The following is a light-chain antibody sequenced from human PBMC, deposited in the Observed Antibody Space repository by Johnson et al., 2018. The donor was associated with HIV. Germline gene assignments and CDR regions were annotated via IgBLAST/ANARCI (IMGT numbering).Light chain of an antibody. CDR2: DNN. CDR3: GTWDTSLSPGGV. V-gene: IGLV1-51*01. Sequence: QSVLTQPPSVSAAPGQKVTISCSGSSSNIGNNYVSWYQQLPGTAPKLLIYDNNKRPSGIPDRFSGFKSGTSTTLGITGLPTGDEADYYCGTWDTSLSPGGVFGTGTKVTVL. CDR1: SSNIGNNY. J-gene: IGLJ1*01.